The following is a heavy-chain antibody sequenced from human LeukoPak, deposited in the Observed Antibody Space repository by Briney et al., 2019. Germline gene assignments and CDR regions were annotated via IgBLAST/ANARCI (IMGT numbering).Heavy chain of an antibody. CDR3: AKRRAIFGGVHDGFDI. CDR2: ISGSGGST. D-gene: IGHD3-3*01. Sequence: PGGSLRLSCAASGFTFSSYAMSWVRQAPGKGLEWVSAISGSGGSTYYADSVKGRFTISRDNSKNTLYLQMNSLRAEDTAVYYCAKRRAIFGGVHDGFDIWGQGTMVTVSS. CDR1: GFTFSSYA. V-gene: IGHV3-23*01. J-gene: IGHJ3*02.